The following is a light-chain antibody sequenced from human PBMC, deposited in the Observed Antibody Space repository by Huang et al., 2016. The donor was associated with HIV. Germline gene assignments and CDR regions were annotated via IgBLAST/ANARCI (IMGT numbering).Light chain of an antibody. CDR2: DAS. CDR3: QQYDNLPLT. J-gene: IGKJ4*01. Sequence: DIQMTQSPSSLSASLGDRVTITCQASQDISNFLNWYQQKPGKAPKLLIYDASNLETGVPSRFSGSGSGTDFTFTISSLQPEDIATYYCQQYDNLPLTFGGGTKVVIK. V-gene: IGKV1-33*01. CDR1: QDISNF.